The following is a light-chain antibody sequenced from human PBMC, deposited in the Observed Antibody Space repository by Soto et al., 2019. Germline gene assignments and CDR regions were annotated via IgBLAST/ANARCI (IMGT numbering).Light chain of an antibody. J-gene: IGKJ2*01. CDR2: GAT. CDR1: QDIGNF. CDR3: LQYDTLSQT. V-gene: IGKV1-16*01. Sequence: IQMTQSPSSLYASIGGRVTISCRASQDIGNFLAWFQQKPGEAPKSLIYGATHLQSGVPSRFSGSGSGTDLTLTISSLQPEDFASYYCLQYDTLSQTFGQGTSLEI.